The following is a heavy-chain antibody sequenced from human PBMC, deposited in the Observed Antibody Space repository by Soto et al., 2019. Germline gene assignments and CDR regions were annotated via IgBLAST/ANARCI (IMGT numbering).Heavy chain of an antibody. V-gene: IGHV1-8*01. CDR3: ARSRAVYYDSSGYQRDAFDI. CDR1: GYTFTSYD. D-gene: IGHD3-22*01. Sequence: ASVKVSCKASGYTFTSYDINWVRQATGQGLEWMGWMNPNSGNTGYAQKFQGRVTMARNTSISTAYMELSSLRSEDTAVYYCARSRAVYYDSSGYQRDAFDIWGQGTMVTVSS. CDR2: MNPNSGNT. J-gene: IGHJ3*02.